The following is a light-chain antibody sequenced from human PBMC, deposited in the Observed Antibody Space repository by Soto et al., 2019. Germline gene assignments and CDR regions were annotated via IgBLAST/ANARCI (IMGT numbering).Light chain of an antibody. CDR2: EDA. V-gene: IGLV2-23*01. CDR3: CSNVVGGVYV. CDR1: SNDVGNYNL. J-gene: IGLJ1*01. Sequence: QSSLTQPASVSGSPGQSITISCTGTSNDVGNYNLVTWHQQHPGKAPKLMIYEDAKRPSGVSYRFSGSKSGNTAFLTISGLQAEDEADYYCCSNVVGGVYVVGSGTKVTVL.